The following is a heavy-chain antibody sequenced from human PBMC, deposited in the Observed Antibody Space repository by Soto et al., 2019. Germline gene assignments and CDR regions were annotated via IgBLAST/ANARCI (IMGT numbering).Heavy chain of an antibody. Sequence: PSETLSLTCAGSGGSISSGGYSWSWIRQPPGKGLEWIGYIYHSGSTYYNPSLKSRVTISVDRSKNQFSLKLSSVTAADTAVYYCAREIGSHGAFDPWGQGTLVTVSS. CDR2: IYHSGST. D-gene: IGHD3-10*01. J-gene: IGHJ5*02. V-gene: IGHV4-30-2*01. CDR3: AREIGSHGAFDP. CDR1: GGSISSGGYS.